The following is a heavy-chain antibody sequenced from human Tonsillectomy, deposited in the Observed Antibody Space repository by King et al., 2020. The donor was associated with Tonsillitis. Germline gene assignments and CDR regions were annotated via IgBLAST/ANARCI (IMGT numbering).Heavy chain of an antibody. Sequence: VQLQESGPGLVKPSETLSLTCTVSGGSVSSSSYYWSWIRQPPGKGLEWIGYISYSGSTNYNPSLKSRVTISVDKSKNKLSRKLTSVTAEDTAVYYCATARPGRPAPYDSVWGSYRYTGWFDPWGQGTLVTVSS. D-gene: IGHD3-16*02. J-gene: IGHJ5*02. V-gene: IGHV4-61*01. CDR2: ISYSGST. CDR1: GGSVSSSSYY. CDR3: ATARPGRPAPYDSVWGSYRYTGWFDP.